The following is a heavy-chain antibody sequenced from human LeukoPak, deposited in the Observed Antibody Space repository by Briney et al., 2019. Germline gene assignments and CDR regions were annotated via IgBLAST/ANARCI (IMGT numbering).Heavy chain of an antibody. CDR2: INHSGST. Sequence: SETLSLTCAVYGGSFSGYYWSWIRQPPEKGLEWIGEINHSGSTNYNPSLKSRVTISVDTSKNQFSLKLSSVTAADTAVYYCARGSWRYYGLGSYPPPALFDYWGQGTLVTVSS. V-gene: IGHV4-34*01. J-gene: IGHJ4*02. CDR3: ARGSWRYYGLGSYPPPALFDY. D-gene: IGHD3-10*01. CDR1: GGSFSGYY.